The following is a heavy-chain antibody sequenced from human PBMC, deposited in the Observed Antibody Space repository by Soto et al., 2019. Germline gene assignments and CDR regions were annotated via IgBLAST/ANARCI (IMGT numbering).Heavy chain of an antibody. CDR1: GFTIRTNG. V-gene: IGHV3-23*01. J-gene: IGHJ4*02. D-gene: IGHD5-18*01. CDR3: AGHGGYSY. Sequence: PGGSLRLSCAATGFTIRTNGMSWVRQAPGKGLEWVASFSSGSSDTHYADSLKGRFAISRDNSKNILYLQLNSLRVEDTALYYCAGHGGYSYLGQGTLVTVS. CDR2: FSSGSSDT.